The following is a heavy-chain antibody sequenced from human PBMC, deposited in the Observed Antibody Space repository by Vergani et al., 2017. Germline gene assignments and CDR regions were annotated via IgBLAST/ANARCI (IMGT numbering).Heavy chain of an antibody. V-gene: IGHV1-2*02. D-gene: IGHD3-22*01. CDR2: INPNSGGT. CDR1: GYTFTGYY. CDR3: ARAQYYYDSSGSSDAFDI. J-gene: IGHJ3*02. Sequence: QVQLAQSGAEVKKPGASVKVSCKASGYTFTGYYMHWVRQAPGQGLEWMGWINPNSGGTNYAQKFQGRVTMTRDTSISTAYMELSRLRSDDTAVYYCARAQYYYDSSGSSDAFDIWGQGTMVTVSS.